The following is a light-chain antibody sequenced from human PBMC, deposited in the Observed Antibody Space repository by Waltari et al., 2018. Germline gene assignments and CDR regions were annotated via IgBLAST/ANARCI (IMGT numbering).Light chain of an antibody. V-gene: IGLV2-14*01. Sequence: QSALTQPASVSGSPGQSVTISCTGTRSDVGSYDSVSWYQDHPGQGPKVIIYEVSDRPSGVSARFSGSKSGNTASLTISGLQAEDEADYYCSSQSSNNIVLFGGGTKVTVL. J-gene: IGLJ3*02. CDR2: EVS. CDR1: RSDVGSYDS. CDR3: SSQSSNNIVL.